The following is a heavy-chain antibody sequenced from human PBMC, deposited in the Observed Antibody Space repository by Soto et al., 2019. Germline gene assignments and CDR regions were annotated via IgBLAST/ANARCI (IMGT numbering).Heavy chain of an antibody. V-gene: IGHV3-21*01. D-gene: IGHD6-13*01. J-gene: IGHJ6*02. CDR1: GFTFSTYG. Sequence: EMQLVESGGGLVKPGGSLRLSCAASGFTFSTYGMNWVRQAPGKGLEWVSSISSGSEYIYYADSLKGRLTISRDNARNSLYLQLHSLRAEDTAVYYCESDGAAGSVMEVWGQGTTVTVSS. CDR2: ISSGSEYI. CDR3: ESDGAAGSVMEV.